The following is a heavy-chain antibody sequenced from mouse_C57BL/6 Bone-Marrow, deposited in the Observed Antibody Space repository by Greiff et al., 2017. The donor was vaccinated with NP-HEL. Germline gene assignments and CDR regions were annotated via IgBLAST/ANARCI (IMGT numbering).Heavy chain of an antibody. D-gene: IGHD1-1*01. CDR3: ARHYYGSRYWYFDV. CDR2: IRNKANGYTT. J-gene: IGHJ1*03. CDR1: GFTFTDYY. V-gene: IGHV7-3*01. Sequence: EVKLMESGGGLVQPGGSLSLSCAASGFTFTDYYMSWVRQPPGKALEWLGFIRNKANGYTTEYSASVKGRFTISRDNSQSILYLQMNALRAEDSATYYCARHYYGSRYWYFDVWGTGTTVTVSS.